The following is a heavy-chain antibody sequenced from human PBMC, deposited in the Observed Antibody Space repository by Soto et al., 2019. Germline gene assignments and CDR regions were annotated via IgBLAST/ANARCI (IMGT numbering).Heavy chain of an antibody. CDR2: INHSGST. CDR1: GGSFSGYY. Sequence: SETLSLTCAVYGGSFSGYYWSWIRQPPGKGLEWIGEINHSGSTNYNPSLKSRVTISVDTSKNQFSLKLSSVTAADTAVYYCANKGSYYNGQTGPLLGWFDPWGQGTLVTVSS. V-gene: IGHV4-34*01. D-gene: IGHD3-10*01. J-gene: IGHJ5*02. CDR3: ANKGSYYNGQTGPLLGWFDP.